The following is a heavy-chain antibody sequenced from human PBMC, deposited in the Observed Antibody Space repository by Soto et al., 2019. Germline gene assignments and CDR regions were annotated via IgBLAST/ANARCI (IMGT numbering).Heavy chain of an antibody. J-gene: IGHJ4*02. D-gene: IGHD3-10*01. CDR2: INHSGST. V-gene: IGHV4-34*01. CDR3: ARGSPRIWFGESSLDY. Sequence: QVQLQQWGAGLLKPSETLSLTCAVYGGSFSGYYWSWIRQPPGKGLEWIGEINHSGSTNYNPSLKSRVTISVDTSKNQFSLKLSSVTAADTAVYYCARGSPRIWFGESSLDYWGQGTLVTVSS. CDR1: GGSFSGYY.